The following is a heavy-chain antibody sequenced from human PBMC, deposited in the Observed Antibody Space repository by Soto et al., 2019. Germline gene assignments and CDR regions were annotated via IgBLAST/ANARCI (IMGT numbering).Heavy chain of an antibody. CDR1: GFTFSSYS. V-gene: IGHV3-48*02. CDR2: ISSSSSTI. J-gene: IGHJ2*01. CDR3: ARDPPPYYDILTGYSANWYFDL. D-gene: IGHD3-9*01. Sequence: EVQLVESGGGLVQPGGSLRLSCAASGFTFSSYSMNWVRQAPGKGLEWVSYISSSSSTIYYADSVKGRFTFSRDNAKNSLYLQMNSLRDEDTAVYYCARDPPPYYDILTGYSANWYFDLWGRGTLVTVSS.